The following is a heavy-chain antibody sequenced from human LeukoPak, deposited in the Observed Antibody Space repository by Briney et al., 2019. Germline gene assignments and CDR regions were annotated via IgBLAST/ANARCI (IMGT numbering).Heavy chain of an antibody. CDR2: ISSSGSTI. V-gene: IGHV3-11*04. CDR1: GFAFSDYY. D-gene: IGHD3-3*01. CDR3: ARDLFGLRKLNAFDI. J-gene: IGHJ3*02. Sequence: PGGSLRLSCAASGFAFSDYYMTWIRQAPGKGLEWVSYISSSGSTIYYADSVKGRFTMSRGNAKNSLYLQMNSLRAEDTAAYYCARDLFGLRKLNAFDIWGQGTMVTVSS.